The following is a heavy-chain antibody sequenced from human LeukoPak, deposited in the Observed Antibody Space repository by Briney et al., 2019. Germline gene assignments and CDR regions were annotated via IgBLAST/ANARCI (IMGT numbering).Heavy chain of an antibody. CDR2: IYYSGST. CDR3: ARTIQLWLPLDY. Sequence: PSETLSLTCTVSGGSISSSSYYWGWIRQPPGKGLEWIGSIYYSGSTYYNPSLKSRVTISVDTSKNQFSLKLSSVTAADTAVYYCARTIQLWLPLDYWGQGTLVTVSS. CDR1: GGSISSSSYY. D-gene: IGHD5-18*01. V-gene: IGHV4-39*07. J-gene: IGHJ4*02.